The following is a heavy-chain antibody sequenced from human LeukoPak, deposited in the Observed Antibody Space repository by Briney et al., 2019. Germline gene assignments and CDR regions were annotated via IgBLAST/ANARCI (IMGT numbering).Heavy chain of an antibody. CDR3: ARVGRYYYYDSSGYYSDAFDI. CDR1: GGSISSYY. J-gene: IGHJ3*02. V-gene: IGHV4-59*01. CDR2: IYYSGST. D-gene: IGHD3-22*01. Sequence: PSETLSLTCTVSGGSISSYYWSWIRQPPGKGLEWTGYIYYSGSTNYNPSLKSRVTISVDTSKNQFSLKLSSVTAADTAVYYCARVGRYYYYDSSGYYSDAFDIWGQGTMVTVSS.